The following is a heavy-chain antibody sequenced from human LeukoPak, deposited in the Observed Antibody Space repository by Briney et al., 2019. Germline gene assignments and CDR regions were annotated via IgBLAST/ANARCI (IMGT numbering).Heavy chain of an antibody. Sequence: GGSLTHSCAASGLTFSRYNMNWVREAPGKGLEWVSSIGTSSNNIYYTDSVKGRFTISRDNAKNSLYLQVDSLRVEDTAVYFCASATVGNYALDYWGQGTLVTVSS. J-gene: IGHJ4*02. D-gene: IGHD1-7*01. CDR1: GLTFSRYN. CDR2: IGTSSNNI. CDR3: ASATVGNYALDY. V-gene: IGHV3-21*01.